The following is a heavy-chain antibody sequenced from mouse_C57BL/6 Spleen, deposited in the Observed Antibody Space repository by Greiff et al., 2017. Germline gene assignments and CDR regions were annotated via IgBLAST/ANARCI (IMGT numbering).Heavy chain of an antibody. D-gene: IGHD1-1*01. CDR2: IDPENGDT. CDR1: GFNIKDDY. Sequence: DVKLVESGAELVRPGASVKLSCTASGFNIKDDYMHWVKQRPEQGLEWIGWIDPENGDTEYASKFQGQATITADTSSNTAYLQLSSLTSEDTAVYYCTTSFITTVVATDYWGQGTSVTVSS. CDR3: TTSFITTVVATDY. V-gene: IGHV14-4*01. J-gene: IGHJ4*01.